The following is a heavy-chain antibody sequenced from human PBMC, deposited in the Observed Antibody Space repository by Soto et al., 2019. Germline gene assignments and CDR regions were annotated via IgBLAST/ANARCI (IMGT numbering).Heavy chain of an antibody. CDR1: GFTFSSYG. J-gene: IGHJ4*02. CDR2: IWYDGSNK. Sequence: QVQLVESGGGVVQPGRSPRLSCAASGFTFSSYGMHWVRQAPGKGLEWVAVIWYDGSNKYYADSVKGRFTISRDNSKNTLYLQMNSLRAEDTAVYYCARGRYFDWLLLDYWGQGTLVTVSS. D-gene: IGHD3-9*01. V-gene: IGHV3-33*01. CDR3: ARGRYFDWLLLDY.